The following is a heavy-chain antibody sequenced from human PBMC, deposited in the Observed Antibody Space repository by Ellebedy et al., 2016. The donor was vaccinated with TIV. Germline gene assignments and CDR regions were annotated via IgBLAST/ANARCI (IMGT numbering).Heavy chain of an antibody. Sequence: AASVKVSCKASGGTFSSYAISWVRQAPGQGLEWMGRIIPILGVANYAQKFQGRVTITADKSTSTAYMELSSLRSEDTAVYYCAAEGGQLVPPMIRFDYWGQGTLVTVSS. CDR1: GGTFSSYA. J-gene: IGHJ4*02. CDR3: AAEGGQLVPPMIRFDY. V-gene: IGHV1-69*04. D-gene: IGHD6-13*01. CDR2: IIPILGVA.